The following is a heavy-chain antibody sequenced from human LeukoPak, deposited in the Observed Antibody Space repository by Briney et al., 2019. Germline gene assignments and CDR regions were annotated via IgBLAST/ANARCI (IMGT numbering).Heavy chain of an antibody. CDR3: ARDSGYYGLFDY. V-gene: IGHV3-11*06. Sequence: GGSLRLSCAASGFTFSDYYMSWIRQAPGKGLEWASYISSSSSYTNYADSVKGRFTISRDNAKNSLYLQMNSLRAEDTAVYYCARDSGYYGLFDYWGQGTLVTVSS. CDR2: ISSSSSYT. D-gene: IGHD3-22*01. CDR1: GFTFSDYY. J-gene: IGHJ4*02.